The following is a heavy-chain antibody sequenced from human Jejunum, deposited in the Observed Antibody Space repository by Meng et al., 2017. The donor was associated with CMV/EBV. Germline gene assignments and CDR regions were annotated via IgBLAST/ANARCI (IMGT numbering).Heavy chain of an antibody. CDR3: NTGGLGFDY. Sequence: SCTGSGFTFSNAWMNWVRRAPGKGLEWVGSIKNKVNGGTTDYVADVKGRFTISRDDSTNTVYLQMNSLKTEDTAVYYCNTGGLGFDYWGQGTLVTVSS. V-gene: IGHV3-15*01. CDR1: GFTFSNAW. D-gene: IGHD7-27*01. J-gene: IGHJ4*02. CDR2: IKNKVNGGTT.